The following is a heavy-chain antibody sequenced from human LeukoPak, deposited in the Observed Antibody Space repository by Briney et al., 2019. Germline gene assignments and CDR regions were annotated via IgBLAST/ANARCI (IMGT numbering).Heavy chain of an antibody. CDR3: ARAPWGSGSYDDY. Sequence: ASVKVSCKASGYTFTGYYMHWVRQAPGQGLEWMGWINPNSGGTNYAQKFQGRVTMTRDTSISTAYMELSSLRSEDTAVYYCARAPWGSGSYDDYWGQGTLVTVSS. CDR1: GYTFTGYY. D-gene: IGHD1-26*01. CDR2: INPNSGGT. V-gene: IGHV1-2*02. J-gene: IGHJ4*02.